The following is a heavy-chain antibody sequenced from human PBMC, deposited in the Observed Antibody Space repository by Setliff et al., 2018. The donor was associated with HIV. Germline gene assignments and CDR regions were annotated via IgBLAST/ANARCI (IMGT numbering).Heavy chain of an antibody. CDR3: ARLTSGWYGQY. J-gene: IGHJ4*02. Sequence: PSETLSLTCNVSGGSISAYYWSWVRQPPGKRLEWIGYIYSNGGTAYNPSLKSRVTISVDTPKNQFSLKLTSVTIADTAVYYCARLTSGWYGQYWGQGTLVTVSS. CDR1: GGSISAYY. D-gene: IGHD6-19*01. CDR2: IYSNGGT. V-gene: IGHV4-59*01.